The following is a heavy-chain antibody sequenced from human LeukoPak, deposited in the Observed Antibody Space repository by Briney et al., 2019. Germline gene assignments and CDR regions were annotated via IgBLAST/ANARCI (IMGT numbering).Heavy chain of an antibody. CDR3: ARGRDTAMVEH. D-gene: IGHD5-18*01. CDR1: GGSFSGYY. V-gene: IGHV4-34*01. CDR2: INHSGST. Sequence: SETQSLTCAVYGGSFSGYYWSWIRQPPGKGLEWIGEINHSGSTNYNPSLKSRVTISVDTSKNQFSLKLSSVTAADTAVYYCARGRDTAMVEHWGQGTLVTVSS. J-gene: IGHJ1*01.